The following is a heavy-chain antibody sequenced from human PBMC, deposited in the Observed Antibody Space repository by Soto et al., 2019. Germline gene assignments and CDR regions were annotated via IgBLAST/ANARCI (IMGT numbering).Heavy chain of an antibody. V-gene: IGHV4-4*02. CDR3: ARRTTGSGWYPMFDL. J-gene: IGHJ4*02. D-gene: IGHD6-19*01. CDR2: IYHTGSA. CDR1: GASITSSHW. Sequence: QVQLQESGPGLVKPSGTLSLTCAVSGASITSSHWWSWVRQPPGKGLEWIGEIYHTGSANYKPSLESRVTISVDKSKNQFSLLLTSVTAADTAVYFCARRTTGSGWYPMFDLWGQGTLVTVSS.